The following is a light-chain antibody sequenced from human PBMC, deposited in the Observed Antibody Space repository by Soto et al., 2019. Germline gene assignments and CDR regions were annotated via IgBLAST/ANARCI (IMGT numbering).Light chain of an antibody. Sequence: IVVTQSPVPLALSPGEIATPSCSASQTVSSRFLAWYQQKPGQAPRLLIYGALSRATGIPDRFSGSGSGTDFTLTISRLEPEDFAVYYCQQYGSSPPWKFGQGTKVDI. CDR3: QQYGSSPPWK. CDR2: GAL. CDR1: QTVSSRF. V-gene: IGKV3-20*01. J-gene: IGKJ1*01.